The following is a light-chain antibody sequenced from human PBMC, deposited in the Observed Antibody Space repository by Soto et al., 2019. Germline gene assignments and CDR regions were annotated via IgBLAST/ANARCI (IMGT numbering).Light chain of an antibody. CDR2: EVS. CDR3: SSYTSSSTLEGV. CDR1: SSDVGGYNY. J-gene: IGLJ1*01. Sequence: QSALTPPASVSGSPGQSITISCTGTSSDVGGYNYVSWYQQHPGKAPKLMIYEVSNRPSGGSNRFSGSKSGNTASLTISGLQAEDEADYYFSSYTSSSTLEGVFGTGTKVTVL. V-gene: IGLV2-14*01.